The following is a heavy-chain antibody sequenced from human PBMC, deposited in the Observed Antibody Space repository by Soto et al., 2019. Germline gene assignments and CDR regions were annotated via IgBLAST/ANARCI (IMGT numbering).Heavy chain of an antibody. CDR3: ARGGHVVVVTAALDY. Sequence: QVQLVQSGAEVKKPGASVKVSCKASGDTFTDYYIHWVRQAPGTGLEGMGTVNPSGGHTTYAQHFLGRMTMTRDTSTSTLYMELTSLTSEDTAVYYCARGGHVVVVTAALDYWGQGTLVTVSS. CDR2: VNPSGGHT. J-gene: IGHJ4*02. D-gene: IGHD2-21*02. CDR1: GDTFTDYY. V-gene: IGHV1-46*01.